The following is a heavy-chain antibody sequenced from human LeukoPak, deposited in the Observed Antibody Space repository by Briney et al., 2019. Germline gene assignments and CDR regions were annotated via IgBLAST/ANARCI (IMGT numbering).Heavy chain of an antibody. J-gene: IGHJ6*02. D-gene: IGHD7-27*01. V-gene: IGHV4-39*07. Sequence: PSETLSLTCTVSGGSISSSSYYWGWIRQPPGKGLEWIGTIYYSGSTYYNSSLKSRVTISVDTSKNQFSLKLSSVTAADTAVYYCARWGLLGMDVWGQGTTVTVSS. CDR2: IYYSGST. CDR3: ARWGLLGMDV. CDR1: GGSISSSSYY.